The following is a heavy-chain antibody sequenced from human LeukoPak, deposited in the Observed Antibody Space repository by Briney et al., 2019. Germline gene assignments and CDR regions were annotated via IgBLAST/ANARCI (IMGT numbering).Heavy chain of an antibody. CDR2: ISTRGYTI. D-gene: IGHD2-2*01. CDR1: GFNFSNYE. V-gene: IGHV3-48*03. J-gene: IGHJ4*02. CDR3: ARDGSTSRTEFDY. Sequence: GGSLRLSCAASGFNFSNYEMNWVRQAPGKGLERGSFISTRGYTIYYADSVKGRFTISRDNANNSLYLQMNSLRADDTAVYYCARDGSTSRTEFDYWGQGTLVTVSS.